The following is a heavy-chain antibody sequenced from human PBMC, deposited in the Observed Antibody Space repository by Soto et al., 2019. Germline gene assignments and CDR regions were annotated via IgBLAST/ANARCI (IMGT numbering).Heavy chain of an antibody. CDR1: GGSISSSSYY. V-gene: IGHV4-39*01. CDR3: ARRRIVPTTNFDY. Sequence: PSATLSLTCTVSGGSISSSSYYWGWIRQPPGKGLEWIGHIFHTGATYQNPTLKSRLRMSVDTSKNQFSLNLSSVTATDTAIYYCARRRIVPTTNFDYWGQGTLVTVSS. D-gene: IGHD2-21*01. CDR2: IFHTGAT. J-gene: IGHJ4*02.